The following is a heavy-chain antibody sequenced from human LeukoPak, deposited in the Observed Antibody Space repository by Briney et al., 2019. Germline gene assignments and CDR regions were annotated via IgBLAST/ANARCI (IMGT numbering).Heavy chain of an antibody. Sequence: PGGSLRLSCAASGFTFSSYWMHWVRQAPGKGLVWVSRINSDGSSTSYADSVKGRFTISRDNAKNTLYLQMNSLRAEDTAVYYCARRSWGREWELPKFYYYYYMDVWGKGTTVTISS. J-gene: IGHJ6*03. V-gene: IGHV3-74*01. CDR3: ARRSWGREWELPKFYYYYYMDV. D-gene: IGHD1-26*01. CDR1: GFTFSSYW. CDR2: INSDGSST.